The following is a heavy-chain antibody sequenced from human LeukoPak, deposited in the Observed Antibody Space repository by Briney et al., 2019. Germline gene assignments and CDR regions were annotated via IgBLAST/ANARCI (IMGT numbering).Heavy chain of an antibody. J-gene: IGHJ6*03. Sequence: SVKVSCKASGGTFSSYAISWVRQAPGQGLEWMGGIIPIFGTANYAQKFQGRVTITTDESASTAYMELSSMRSEDTAVYYCARGESSGRKDYYYMDVWGKGTTVTVSS. CDR3: ARGESSGRKDYYYMDV. CDR2: IIPIFGTA. V-gene: IGHV1-69*05. D-gene: IGHD6-25*01. CDR1: GGTFSSYA.